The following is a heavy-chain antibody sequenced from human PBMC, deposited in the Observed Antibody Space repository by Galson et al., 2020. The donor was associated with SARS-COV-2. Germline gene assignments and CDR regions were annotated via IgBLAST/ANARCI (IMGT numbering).Heavy chain of an antibody. Sequence: SETLSLTCTVSGDSISSFYWSWIWQPAGKGLEWIGRIYTSGRFDTTGSTNYNPSLKSRVALSVDTSSNQFSLKLNSVTAADTAVFYCAAQRSFNSAGWFWGQGLLVTVSS. CDR1: GDSISSFY. J-gene: IGHJ4*02. D-gene: IGHD1-26*01. V-gene: IGHV4-4*07. CDR2: IYTSGRFDTTGST. CDR3: AAQRSFNSAGWF.